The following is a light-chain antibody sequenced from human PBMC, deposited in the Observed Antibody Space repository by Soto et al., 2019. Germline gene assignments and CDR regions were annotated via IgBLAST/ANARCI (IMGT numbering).Light chain of an antibody. J-gene: IGLJ1*01. V-gene: IGLV2-14*02. Sequence: QSVLTQPASVSWSPGQSITISCTGTSRDIGTSNLVSWYQQYPGKAPKLMIYEVTKRPSGISYRFSGSKSGNTASLTVSGLQADDEADYYCSSYSGTNYHYVFGTGTKVTVL. CDR2: EVT. CDR1: SRDIGTSNL. CDR3: SSYSGTNYHYV.